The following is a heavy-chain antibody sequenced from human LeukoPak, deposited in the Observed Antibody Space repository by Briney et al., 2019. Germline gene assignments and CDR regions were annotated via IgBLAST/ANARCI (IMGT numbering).Heavy chain of an antibody. D-gene: IGHD2-15*01. CDR1: GFTFNSYV. J-gene: IGHJ4*02. V-gene: IGHV3-23*01. CDR2: INGGGGNT. CDR3: AKSVVVITFRFDY. Sequence: GGSLRLSCAASGFTFNSYVMSWVRQAPGKGLEWVSAINGGGGNTYYADSVKGRFTISRDNSKNMVYRQMNSLRADDTAIYYCAKSVVVITFRFDYWGQGTLVTVSS.